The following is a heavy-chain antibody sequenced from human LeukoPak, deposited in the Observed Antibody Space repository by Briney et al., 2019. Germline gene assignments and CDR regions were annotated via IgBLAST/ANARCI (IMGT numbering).Heavy chain of an antibody. V-gene: IGHV1-69*05. CDR3: ARGDSGYDYGFDN. CDR1: GGTFSSHA. J-gene: IGHJ4*02. Sequence: SVTVSCKASGGTFSSHAISWVRQAPGQGLEWVGGIIPIFGTTNYAQKFQGRVTITTDESTSTGYMELRSLGSDDTAVYYCARGDSGYDYGFDNWGQGTLVTVSS. CDR2: IIPIFGTT. D-gene: IGHD5-12*01.